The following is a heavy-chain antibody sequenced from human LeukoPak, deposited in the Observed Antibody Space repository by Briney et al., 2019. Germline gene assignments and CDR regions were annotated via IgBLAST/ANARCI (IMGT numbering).Heavy chain of an antibody. J-gene: IGHJ6*02. CDR3: AKGGRRSDSTTAYYYYGMDV. CDR1: GFTVSSNY. CDR2: IYSGGST. D-gene: IGHD1-1*01. Sequence: PGGSLRLSCAASGFTVSSNYMSWVRQAPGKGLERVSVIYSGGSTYYADSVKGRFTISRDNSKSTLFLQMNSLRAEDTAVYYCAKGGRRSDSTTAYYYYGMDVWGQGTTVTVSS. V-gene: IGHV3-53*01.